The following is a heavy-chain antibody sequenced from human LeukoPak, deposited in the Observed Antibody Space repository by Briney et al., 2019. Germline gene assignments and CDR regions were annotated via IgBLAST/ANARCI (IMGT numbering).Heavy chain of an antibody. V-gene: IGHV1-2*02. D-gene: IGHD3-22*01. Sequence: GASVKVSCKASGYTFTDYYVHWVRQAPGQGLEWMGWLNPDSGGTKFAQKFQGRVTMTRETSISTAYMELSRLRSDDTAVYYCARGPRTMILVADYWGQGTLVTVSS. CDR2: LNPDSGGT. CDR3: ARGPRTMILVADY. CDR1: GYTFTDYY. J-gene: IGHJ4*02.